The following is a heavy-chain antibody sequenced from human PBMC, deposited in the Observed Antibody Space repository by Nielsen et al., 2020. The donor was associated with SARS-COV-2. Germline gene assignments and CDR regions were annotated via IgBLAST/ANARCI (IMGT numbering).Heavy chain of an antibody. CDR3: AKDIKIGVIVPGGFDY. CDR2: ISWNSGSI. D-gene: IGHD2/OR15-2a*01. Sequence: SLKISCAASGFSFETYWMHWVRQAPGKGLEWVSGISWNSGSIGYADSVKGRFTISRDNAKNSLYLQMNSLRAEDTALYYCAKDIKIGVIVPGGFDYWGQGTLVTVSS. J-gene: IGHJ4*02. CDR1: GFSFETYW. V-gene: IGHV3-9*01.